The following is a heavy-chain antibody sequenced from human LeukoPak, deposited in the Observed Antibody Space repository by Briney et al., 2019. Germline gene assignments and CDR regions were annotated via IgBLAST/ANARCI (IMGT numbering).Heavy chain of an antibody. Sequence: GGSLRLSCAVSGFTFSDYAMTWVRQAPGKGLEWVAGISRSGGTTHYADSVKGRFTISRDNSKNTLYLQMNSLRSDDTALYYCAKGGSSWSYYFDYWGQGTLVTVSS. CDR3: AKGGSSWSYYFDY. CDR1: GFTFSDYA. V-gene: IGHV3-23*01. CDR2: ISRSGGTT. D-gene: IGHD6-13*01. J-gene: IGHJ4*02.